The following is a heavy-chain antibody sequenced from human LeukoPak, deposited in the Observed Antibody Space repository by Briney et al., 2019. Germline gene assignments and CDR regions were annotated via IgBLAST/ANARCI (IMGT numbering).Heavy chain of an antibody. J-gene: IGHJ6*03. CDR2: IYNSGIT. CDR1: GGSVSSHF. V-gene: IGHV4-59*02. CDR3: ARDHLPAGAPGYYMDV. Sequence: SETLSLTCTVSGGSVSSHFWSWIRQPPGKGLEWIGYIYNSGITNYNPSLKSRVTMSVDTSKNQFSLMLSSVTAADTAVYYCARDHLPAGAPGYYMDVWGKGTTVTVSS. D-gene: IGHD4/OR15-4a*01.